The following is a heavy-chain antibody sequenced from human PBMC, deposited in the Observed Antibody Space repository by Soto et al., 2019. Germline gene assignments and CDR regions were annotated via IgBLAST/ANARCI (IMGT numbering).Heavy chain of an antibody. J-gene: IGHJ4*02. CDR3: AREAAGIDY. Sequence: GGSLRLSCAASGFTFSSYAMHWVRQAPGKGLEWVAVISYDGSNKYYADSVKGRFTISRDNSKNTLYLQMNSLRAEDTAVYYCAREAAGIDYWGQGTLVTVSS. CDR1: GFTFSSYA. CDR2: ISYDGSNK. D-gene: IGHD6-13*01. V-gene: IGHV3-30-3*01.